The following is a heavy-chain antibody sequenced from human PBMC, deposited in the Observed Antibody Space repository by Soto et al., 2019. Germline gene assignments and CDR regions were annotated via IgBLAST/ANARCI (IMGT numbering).Heavy chain of an antibody. D-gene: IGHD2-2*01. CDR1: GGSISSYY. CDR2: IYYSGST. V-gene: IGHV4-59*01. J-gene: IGHJ5*02. CDR3: ARDRGKGYCSSTSCRDWFDP. Sequence: QVQLQESGPGLVKPSETLSLTCTVSGGSISSYYWSWIRQPPGKGLEWIGYIYYSGSTNYNPSLKSRVTISVDTSKNQCSLKLSSVTAADTAVYYCARDRGKGYCSSTSCRDWFDPWGQGTLVTVSS.